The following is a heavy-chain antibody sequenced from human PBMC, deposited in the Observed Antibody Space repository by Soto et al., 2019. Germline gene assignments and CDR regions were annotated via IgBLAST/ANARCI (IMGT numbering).Heavy chain of an antibody. CDR1: GFTFSTFD. CDR3: ARYSRALTGPRGDAFDI. V-gene: IGHV3-13*04. Sequence: EVQLVESGGGLVQSGGSLRLSCAASGFTFSTFDMHWVRHTTGKGLEWVSSIGPGGETVYPDSVKGRFTISRDYGRNCLYLQLNSLGAGDTAVYYCARYSRALTGPRGDAFDIWGQGTMVTVSS. CDR2: IGPGGET. D-gene: IGHD3-9*01. J-gene: IGHJ3*02.